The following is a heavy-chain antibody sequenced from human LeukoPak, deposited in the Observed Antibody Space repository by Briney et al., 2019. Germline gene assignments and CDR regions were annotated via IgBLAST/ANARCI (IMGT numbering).Heavy chain of an antibody. D-gene: IGHD4-17*01. CDR1: GGTFSSYA. Sequence: ASVKVSCKASGGTFSSYAISWVRQAPGQGLEWMGGIIPIFGTANYAQKFQGRVTITADKSTSTVYMELSSLRSEDTAVYYCARGGADGESDYWGQGTLVTVSS. V-gene: IGHV1-69*06. CDR2: IIPIFGTA. J-gene: IGHJ4*02. CDR3: ARGGADGESDY.